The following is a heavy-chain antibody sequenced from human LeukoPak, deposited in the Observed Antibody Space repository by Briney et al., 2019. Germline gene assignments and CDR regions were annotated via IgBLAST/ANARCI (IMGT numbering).Heavy chain of an antibody. Sequence: SETLSLNCTVSGGSISSSSYYWGWIRQPPGKGLEWIGSIYYSGSTYYNPSLKSRVTISVDTYKNQFSLKLSSVTAADTAVYYCARDWYGGNSPPAFDIWGQGTMVTVSS. J-gene: IGHJ3*02. V-gene: IGHV4-39*07. CDR3: ARDWYGGNSPPAFDI. CDR2: IYYSGST. D-gene: IGHD4-23*01. CDR1: GGSISSSSYY.